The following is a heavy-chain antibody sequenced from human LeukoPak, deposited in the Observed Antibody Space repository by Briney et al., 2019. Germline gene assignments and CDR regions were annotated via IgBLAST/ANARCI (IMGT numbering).Heavy chain of an antibody. Sequence: SETLSLTCAVYGGSFSGYYWSWIRQPPGKGLEWIGEINHSGSTNYNPSLKSRVTISVDRSKNQFSLKLSSVTAADTAVYYCAREGDDVTVVDYWGQGTLVTVSS. D-gene: IGHD1-20*01. J-gene: IGHJ4*02. CDR2: INHSGST. V-gene: IGHV4-34*01. CDR3: AREGDDVTVVDY. CDR1: GGSFSGYY.